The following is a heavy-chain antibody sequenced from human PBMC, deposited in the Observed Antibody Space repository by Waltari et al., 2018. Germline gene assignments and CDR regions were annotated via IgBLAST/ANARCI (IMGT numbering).Heavy chain of an antibody. CDR2: IDYSGST. J-gene: IGHJ4*02. V-gene: IGHV4-39*07. CDR1: GGSISSSSYY. Sequence: QLQLQESGPGLVKPSETLSLTCTVSGGSISSSSYYWGWIRQPPGKGLEWLGSIDYSGSTTYTPSLKSRGTISVATSKNQCSLKLSSVTAADTAVYYWARVDGDPPPEISYFDYWGQGTLVTVSS. CDR3: ARVDGDPPPEISYFDY. D-gene: IGHD4-17*01.